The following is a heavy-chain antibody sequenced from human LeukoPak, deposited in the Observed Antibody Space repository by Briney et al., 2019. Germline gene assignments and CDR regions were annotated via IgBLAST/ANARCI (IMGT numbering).Heavy chain of an antibody. J-gene: IGHJ4*02. CDR1: GDSINSLDL. CDR3: AGLVGRYSSGLYYYYFDY. Sequence: SETLSLTCTVSGDSINSLDLWSWVRQPPGKGLEWIGEMYLSGTTHSNPSVKSRVTISIDKSKNQLFLNLSSVTAADTAVYYCAGLVGRYSSGLYYYYFDYWGQGTLVIVSS. CDR2: MYLSGTT. D-gene: IGHD3-22*01. V-gene: IGHV4-4*02.